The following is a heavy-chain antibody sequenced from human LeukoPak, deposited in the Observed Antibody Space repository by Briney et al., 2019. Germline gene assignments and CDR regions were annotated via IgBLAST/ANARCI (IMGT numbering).Heavy chain of an antibody. CDR2: ISSSGSTI. V-gene: IGHV3-11*04. CDR1: GFTFSDYY. CDR3: ARDGDYYDSSGYPHFDY. D-gene: IGHD3-22*01. Sequence: GGSLRLSCAASGFTFSDYYMSWIRQAPGKGLEWVSYISSSGSTIYYADSVKGRFSISRDNAKNPLYLQMNSLRAEDTAVYYCARDGDYYDSSGYPHFDYWGQGTLVTVSS. J-gene: IGHJ4*02.